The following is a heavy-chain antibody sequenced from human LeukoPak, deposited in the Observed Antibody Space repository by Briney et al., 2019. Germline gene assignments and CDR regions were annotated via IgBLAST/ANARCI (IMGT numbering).Heavy chain of an antibody. D-gene: IGHD3-9*01. CDR2: ISADNGNT. CDR3: ARVDILTGYYFFDY. V-gene: IGHV1-18*01. Sequence: ASVTVSCKASGYSFIKYGISWVRQAPGQGLEWMGWISADNGNTYYTQKFQGRVTFTTDTSTSTAYMELRSLRSDDTAVYYCARVDILTGYYFFDYWGQGTLVTVSS. J-gene: IGHJ4*02. CDR1: GYSFIKYG.